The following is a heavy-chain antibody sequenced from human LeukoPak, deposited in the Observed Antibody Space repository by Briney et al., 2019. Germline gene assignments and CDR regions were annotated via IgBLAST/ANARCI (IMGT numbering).Heavy chain of an antibody. CDR3: VRDVGGDSDGFDS. Sequence: GGSLRLSCAASGFTVSTNYMSWVRQAPEKGLEWVPVIYSGGSTYYADSVRGRFTISRDNSKNTLFLQMNSLRAEDTAVYYCVRDVGGDSDGFDSWGQGTLVTVSS. CDR1: GFTVSTNY. CDR2: IYSGGST. V-gene: IGHV3-53*01. D-gene: IGHD2-21*02. J-gene: IGHJ4*02.